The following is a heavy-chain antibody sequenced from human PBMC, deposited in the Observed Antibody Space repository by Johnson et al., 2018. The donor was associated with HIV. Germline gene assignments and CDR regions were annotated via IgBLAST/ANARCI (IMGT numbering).Heavy chain of an antibody. CDR2: FSSSGTTI. CDR1: GFTFSHAW. Sequence: QVQLVESGGGLVKPGGSLRLSCAASGFTFSHAWMTWVRQAPGKGLEWVSYFSSSGTTIYNAASVKGRCTISRDNAKNSLYLQMNSLRAEDTAVYYCARGLRLDDAFDIWGQGTMVTVSS. J-gene: IGHJ3*02. D-gene: IGHD4-11*01. V-gene: IGHV3-11*04. CDR3: ARGLRLDDAFDI.